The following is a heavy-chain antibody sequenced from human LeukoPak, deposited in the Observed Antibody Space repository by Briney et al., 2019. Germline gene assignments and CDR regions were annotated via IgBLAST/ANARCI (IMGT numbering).Heavy chain of an antibody. J-gene: IGHJ4*02. Sequence: SETLSLTCAAHGGSFGGYYWTWIRQPPGKGMEWIGEVNSRGSANYNPSLTSRVTISVDTSKNQFSLRLTSVTAADAGVYYCARDAFCLNGVCYSGRYDYWGQGILVSVSS. CDR3: ARDAFCLNGVCYSGRYDY. CDR2: VNSRGSA. V-gene: IGHV4-34*01. D-gene: IGHD2-21*02. CDR1: GGSFGGYY.